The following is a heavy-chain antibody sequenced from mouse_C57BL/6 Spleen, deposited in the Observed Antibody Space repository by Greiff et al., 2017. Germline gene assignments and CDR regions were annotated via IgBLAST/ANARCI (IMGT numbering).Heavy chain of an antibody. J-gene: IGHJ3*01. CDR3: ASMGLYYDYDGFAY. D-gene: IGHD2-4*01. V-gene: IGHV2-2*01. Sequence: VMLVESGPGLVQPSQSLSITCTVSGFSLTSYGVHWVRQSPGQGLEWLGVIWSGGSTDYNAAFISRLSITTDNSESQVFFKMNSLQADDTAIYYCASMGLYYDYDGFAYWGQGTLVTVSA. CDR1: GFSLTSYG. CDR2: IWSGGST.